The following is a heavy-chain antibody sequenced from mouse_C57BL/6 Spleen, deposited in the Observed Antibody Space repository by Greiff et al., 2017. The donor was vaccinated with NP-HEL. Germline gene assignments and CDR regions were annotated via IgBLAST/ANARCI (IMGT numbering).Heavy chain of an antibody. CDR2: IDPSDSET. J-gene: IGHJ2*01. D-gene: IGHD2-3*01. CDR1: GYTFTSYW. Sequence: QVQLQQPGAELVRPGSSVKLSCKASGYTFTSYWMHWVKQRPIQGLEWIGNIDPSDSETHYNQKFKDKATLTVDQSSSTAYMQLSSLTSEDSAVYYCARLGTYDGYPPGDYWGQGTTLTVSS. V-gene: IGHV1-52*01. CDR3: ARLGTYDGYPPGDY.